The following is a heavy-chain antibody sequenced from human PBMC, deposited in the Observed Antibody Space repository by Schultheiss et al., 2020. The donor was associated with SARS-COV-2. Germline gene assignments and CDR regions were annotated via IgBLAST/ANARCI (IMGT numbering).Heavy chain of an antibody. D-gene: IGHD6-6*01. CDR1: GFTFSSYG. CDR3: ARAGYSSSSYYYYGMDV. V-gene: IGHV3-21*01. J-gene: IGHJ6*02. Sequence: GGSLRLSCAASGFTFSSYGMHWVRQAPGKGLEWVSAISGSGGSTYYADSVKGRFTISRDNAKNSLYLQMNSLRAEDTAVYYCARAGYSSSSYYYYGMDVWGQGTTVTVSS. CDR2: ISGSGGST.